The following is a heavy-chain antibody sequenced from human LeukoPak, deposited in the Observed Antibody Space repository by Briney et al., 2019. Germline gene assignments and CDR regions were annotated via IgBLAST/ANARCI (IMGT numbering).Heavy chain of an antibody. Sequence: RPSETLSLTCTVSGVSISTYHWSWIRQPPGKGLEWIGHVQTSGSTDYNSSLKSRVTISVDTSKNQFSLKVTSVTAADSAIYYCASSGSWGPSDYWGQGLMVTVSS. CDR2: VQTSGST. J-gene: IGHJ4*02. CDR3: ASSGSWGPSDY. D-gene: IGHD1-26*01. V-gene: IGHV4-4*09. CDR1: GVSISTYH.